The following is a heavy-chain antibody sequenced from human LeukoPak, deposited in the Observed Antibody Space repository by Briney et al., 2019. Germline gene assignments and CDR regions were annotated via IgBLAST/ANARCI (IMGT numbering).Heavy chain of an antibody. V-gene: IGHV4-59*08. J-gene: IGHJ6*02. CDR1: GGSISSYY. Sequence: SETLSLTCTVSGGSISSYYWSWIRQPPGKGLEWIGYIYYSGSPNYNPSLKSRVTISIHTSKKQFSLKLSSVTAAGTAVYYCARGIAVAGIVSDYYYYGMDVWGQGTTVTVSS. D-gene: IGHD6-19*01. CDR3: ARGIAVAGIVSDYYYYGMDV. CDR2: IYYSGSP.